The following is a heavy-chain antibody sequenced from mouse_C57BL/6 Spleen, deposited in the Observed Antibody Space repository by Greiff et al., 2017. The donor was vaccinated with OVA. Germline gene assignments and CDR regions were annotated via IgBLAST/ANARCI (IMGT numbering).Heavy chain of an antibody. Sequence: EVKLMESGGGLVKPGGSLKLSCAASGFTFSDYGMHWVRQAPEKGLEWVAYISSGSSTIYYADTVKGRFTISRDNAKNTLFLQMTSLRSEDTAMYYCARTYYSNYVDYAMDYWGQGTSVTVSS. CDR1: GFTFSDYG. D-gene: IGHD2-5*01. CDR2: ISSGSSTI. CDR3: ARTYYSNYVDYAMDY. V-gene: IGHV5-17*01. J-gene: IGHJ4*01.